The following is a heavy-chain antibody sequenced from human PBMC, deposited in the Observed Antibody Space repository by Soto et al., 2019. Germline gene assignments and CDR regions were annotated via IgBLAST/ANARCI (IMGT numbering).Heavy chain of an antibody. Sequence: QLGGSLRLSCAASGFTFSSYAMSWVRQAPGKGLEWVSAISGSGGSTYYADSVKGRFTISRDNSKNTLYLQMNSLRAEDTAVYYCAKDQAVYDFWSGYYAFDIWGQGTMVTVSS. CDR3: AKDQAVYDFWSGYYAFDI. CDR2: ISGSGGST. J-gene: IGHJ3*02. CDR1: GFTFSSYA. V-gene: IGHV3-23*01. D-gene: IGHD3-3*01.